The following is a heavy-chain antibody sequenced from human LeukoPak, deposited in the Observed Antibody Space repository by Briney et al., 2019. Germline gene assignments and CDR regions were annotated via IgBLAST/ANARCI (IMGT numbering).Heavy chain of an antibody. CDR3: ARERGGGVWGGYWGFDP. Sequence: GASVKVSCKASGCTFSSYAISWVRQATGQGLEWMGGIIPIFGTTNYAQKFQGRVTMTTDDSTSTAYMELSSLRSEDTAVYYCARERGGGVWGGYWGFDPWGQGTLVTVSS. J-gene: IGHJ5*02. CDR1: GCTFSSYA. V-gene: IGHV1-69*05. D-gene: IGHD3-3*01. CDR2: IIPIFGTT.